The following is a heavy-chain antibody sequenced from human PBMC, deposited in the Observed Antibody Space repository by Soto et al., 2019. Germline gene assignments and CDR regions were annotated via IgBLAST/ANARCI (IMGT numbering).Heavy chain of an antibody. J-gene: IGHJ4*02. V-gene: IGHV1-69*04. D-gene: IGHD1-1*01. CDR3: EHEDGTGFKS. CDR2: IFPLLAMV. CDR1: GGDLTNSG. Sequence: QVHLVQSGAEMKKPGSSVKVSCKVSGGDLTNSGISWVRQAPGQGLEWMGGIFPLLAMVDYSQKFQDRVTITADDYTNAADMNLGRLKSDDTSVNGCEHEDGTGFKSWGQGALVIVAS.